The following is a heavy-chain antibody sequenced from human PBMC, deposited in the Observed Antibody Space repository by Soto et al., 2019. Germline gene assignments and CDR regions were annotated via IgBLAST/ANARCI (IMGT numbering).Heavy chain of an antibody. CDR3: ARLSGYRRKYYFDY. J-gene: IGHJ4*02. Sequence: SETLSLTCTVSGGSISSYYWSWIRQPPGKGLEWIGYIYYSGSTNYNPSLKSRVTISVDTSKNQFSLKLSSVTAADTAVYYCARLSGYRRKYYFDYWAQGTLVTVSS. CDR2: IYYSGST. D-gene: IGHD3-22*01. V-gene: IGHV4-59*01. CDR1: GGSISSYY.